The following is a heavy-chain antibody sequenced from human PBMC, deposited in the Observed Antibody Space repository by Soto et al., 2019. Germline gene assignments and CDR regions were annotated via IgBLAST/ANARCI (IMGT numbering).Heavy chain of an antibody. CDR1: GFTFSSYG. CDR2: IWYDGSNK. V-gene: IGHV3-33*01. D-gene: IGHD3-22*01. J-gene: IGHJ4*02. Sequence: PGGSLRLSCAASGFTFSSYGMHWVRQAPGKGLEWVAVIWYDGSNKYYADSVKGRFTISRDNSKNTLFLQMNSLRAEDTAVYYCARDKYYYDSSGYYYSYYFDYWGQGTLVTVSS. CDR3: ARDKYYYDSSGYYYSYYFDY.